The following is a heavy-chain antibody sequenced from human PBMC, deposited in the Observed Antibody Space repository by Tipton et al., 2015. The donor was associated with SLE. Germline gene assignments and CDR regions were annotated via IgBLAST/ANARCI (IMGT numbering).Heavy chain of an antibody. J-gene: IGHJ2*01. Sequence: TLSLTCTVSGGSISSGGYYWSWIRQHPGKGLEWIGYIYYSGSTYYNPSLKSRVTISEDMSKNQFYLKLSSVTAADTAVYYCARQRIAVAGTGYWYFDLWGRGTLVTVSS. V-gene: IGHV4-31*03. CDR3: ARQRIAVAGTGYWYFDL. CDR1: GGSISSGGYY. CDR2: IYYSGST. D-gene: IGHD6-19*01.